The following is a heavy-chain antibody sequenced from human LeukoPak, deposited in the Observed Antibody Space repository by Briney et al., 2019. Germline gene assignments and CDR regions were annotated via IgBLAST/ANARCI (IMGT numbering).Heavy chain of an antibody. D-gene: IGHD6-19*01. CDR1: GGSFSGYY. CDR2: INHSGST. V-gene: IGHV4-34*01. CDR3: ARGLAVAGTWDYFDY. Sequence: SETLSLTCAVCGGSFSGYYWSWIRQPPGKGLEWIGEINHSGSTNYNPSLKSRVTISVDTSKNQFSLKLSSVTAADTAVYYCARGLAVAGTWDYFDYWGQGTLVTVSS. J-gene: IGHJ4*02.